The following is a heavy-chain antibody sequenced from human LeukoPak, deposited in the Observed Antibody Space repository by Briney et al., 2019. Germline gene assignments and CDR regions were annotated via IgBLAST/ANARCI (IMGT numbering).Heavy chain of an antibody. Sequence: MPGGSLRLSCAASGFTLSDYHMNWVRQAPGKGLERLSSIRTISHYIYYAGAVRGRFTISRDNAKNSLYLQMNSLRGEDTAVYYCARSGGPGTYHQLRYNWFDPWGQGTLVTVSS. CDR3: ARSGGPGTYHQLRYNWFDP. J-gene: IGHJ5*02. V-gene: IGHV3-21*01. CDR2: IRTISHYI. D-gene: IGHD3-10*01. CDR1: GFTLSDYH.